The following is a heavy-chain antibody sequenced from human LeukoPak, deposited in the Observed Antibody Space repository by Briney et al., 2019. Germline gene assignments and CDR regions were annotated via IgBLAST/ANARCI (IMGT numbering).Heavy chain of an antibody. V-gene: IGHV3-9*01. D-gene: IGHD5-12*01. Sequence: GGSLRLSCAASGFTFDDYATHWVRHAPGKGLEWVSGISWNSGSIGYADSVKGRFTISRDNAKNSLYLQMNSLRAEDTALYYCAKDVVATTYYFDYWGQGTLVTVSS. CDR2: ISWNSGSI. CDR3: AKDVVATTYYFDY. CDR1: GFTFDDYA. J-gene: IGHJ4*02.